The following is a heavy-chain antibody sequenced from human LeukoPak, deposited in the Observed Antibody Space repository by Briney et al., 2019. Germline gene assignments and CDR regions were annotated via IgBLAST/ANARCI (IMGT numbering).Heavy chain of an antibody. CDR3: AKKWGVGTTTLDYFDY. D-gene: IGHD1-26*01. Sequence: PGGSLRLSCAATGFTFRNYAMSWVRQAPGKGLEWVSGISGSAGSTYYADSVKGRFTISRDNSKNTLYLQMNSLTDDDTAVYYCAKKWGVGTTTLDYFDYWGQGTLVTVSS. V-gene: IGHV3-23*01. J-gene: IGHJ4*02. CDR1: GFTFRNYA. CDR2: ISGSAGST.